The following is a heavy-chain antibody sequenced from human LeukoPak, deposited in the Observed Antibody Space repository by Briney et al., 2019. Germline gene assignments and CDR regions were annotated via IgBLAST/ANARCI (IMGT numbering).Heavy chain of an antibody. CDR3: ASGRNWLDP. CDR2: FDPEDGET. Sequence: GASVKVSCKVSGYTLTELSMHWVRQAPGKGLEWMGGFDPEDGETIYAQKFQGRVTMTKDTSTDTAYMELSSLRSEDTAVYYCASGRNWLDPWGQGTLVTVSS. V-gene: IGHV1-24*01. J-gene: IGHJ5*02. CDR1: GYTLTELS.